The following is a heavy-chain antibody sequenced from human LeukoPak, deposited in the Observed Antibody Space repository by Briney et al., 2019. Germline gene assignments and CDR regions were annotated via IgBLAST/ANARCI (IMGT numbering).Heavy chain of an antibody. J-gene: IGHJ5*02. V-gene: IGHV3-21*01. D-gene: IGHD1-26*01. CDR3: ARAESGGSLDP. CDR1: GFTFSSYS. CDR2: ISSSSSYT. Sequence: PGGSLRLSCAASGFTFSSYSMNWVRQAPGKGLEWVSSISSSSSYTYYADSVKGRFTISRDNAKNSLYLQMNSLRAEDTAVYYCARAESGGSLDPWGQGTLVTVSS.